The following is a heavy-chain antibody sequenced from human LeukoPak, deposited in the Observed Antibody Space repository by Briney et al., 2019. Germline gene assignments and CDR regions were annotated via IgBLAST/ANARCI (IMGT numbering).Heavy chain of an antibody. Sequence: SVKVSCKASGGTFSSYAISWVRQAPGQGLEWMGGIIPIFGTANYAQKFQGRVMITADKSTSTAYMELSSLRSEDTAVYYCARAIPSGSSGSGACDYWGQGTLVTVSS. V-gene: IGHV1-69*06. CDR1: GGTFSSYA. J-gene: IGHJ4*02. CDR3: ARAIPSGSSGSGACDY. CDR2: IIPIFGTA. D-gene: IGHD6-19*01.